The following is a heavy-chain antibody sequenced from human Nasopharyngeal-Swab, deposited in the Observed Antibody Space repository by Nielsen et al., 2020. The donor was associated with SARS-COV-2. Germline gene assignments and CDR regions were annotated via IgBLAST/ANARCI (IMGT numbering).Heavy chain of an antibody. Sequence: SVKVSCKTSVGTFRSYGISWFRQAPGQGLEWMGGIIPILPITNYAQKFQDRVTITADKSTSTAYMELSSLRSEDTAAYYCARGGWLRRDYYYSYYYMDVWGKGTTVTVSS. D-gene: IGHD5-24*01. CDR2: IIPILPIT. V-gene: IGHV1-69*10. CDR1: VGTFRSYG. J-gene: IGHJ6*03. CDR3: ARGGWLRRDYYYSYYYMDV.